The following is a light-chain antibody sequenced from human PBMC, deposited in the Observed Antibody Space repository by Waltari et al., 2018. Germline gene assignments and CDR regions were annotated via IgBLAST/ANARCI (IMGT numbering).Light chain of an antibody. CDR2: DVS. CDR3: SSYTSSSTYVV. V-gene: IGLV2-14*03. J-gene: IGLJ2*01. CDR1: SSDVGDYNY. Sequence: QSALTQPASVSGSPGQSITISFTGTSSDVGDYNYVSWYQRHPGKAPKLIIFDVSNRPSGVSNRFSGSKSGDTASLTISGLQAEDEADYYCSSYTSSSTYVVFGGGTKLTVL.